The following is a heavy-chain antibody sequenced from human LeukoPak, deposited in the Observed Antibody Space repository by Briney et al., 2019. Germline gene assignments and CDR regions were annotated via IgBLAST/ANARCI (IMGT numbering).Heavy chain of an antibody. CDR1: GYTFTGYY. CDR3: PRWGLEVGANFDY. J-gene: IGHJ4*02. CDR2: INPNSGGT. V-gene: IGHV1-2*06. Sequence: ASVKVSCKASGYTFTGYYLHWVRQAPGQGLEWMGRINPNSGGTNYAQKFQGRVTMTRDTSINTAYMELYSLTSDDTAVYYCPRWGLEVGANFDYWAREPWSPSPQ. D-gene: IGHD1-26*01.